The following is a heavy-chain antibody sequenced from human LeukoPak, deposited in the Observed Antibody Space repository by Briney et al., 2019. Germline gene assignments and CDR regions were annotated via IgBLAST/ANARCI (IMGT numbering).Heavy chain of an antibody. CDR2: INPNSGGT. J-gene: IGHJ3*02. D-gene: IGHD6-19*01. CDR1: GYTFTGYY. Sequence: ASVKVSCKASGYTFTGYYMHWVRQAPGQGLEWMGRINPNSGGTNYAQKFQGRVTMTRDTSISTAYMELSRLRSDDTAVYYCARVARYSRGGGAFDIWGQGTMVTVSS. CDR3: ARVARYSRGGGAFDI. V-gene: IGHV1-2*06.